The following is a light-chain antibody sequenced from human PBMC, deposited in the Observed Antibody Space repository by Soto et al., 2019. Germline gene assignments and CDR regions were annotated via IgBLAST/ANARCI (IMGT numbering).Light chain of an antibody. CDR1: QSVSYN. Sequence: TVMTQSPATLSVSPGERATLSCMASQSVSYNLAWYQQKPGQAPRLLIYHASNRATGIPARFSGSGSGTDFTLTISSLEPEDFAVYYCQQRSNWPSITFGQGTRLEIK. J-gene: IGKJ5*01. CDR3: QQRSNWPSIT. V-gene: IGKV3-11*01. CDR2: HAS.